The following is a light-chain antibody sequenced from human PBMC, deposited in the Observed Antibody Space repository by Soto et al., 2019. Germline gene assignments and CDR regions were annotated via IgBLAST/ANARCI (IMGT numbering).Light chain of an antibody. J-gene: IGKJ4*01. CDR3: QQYYSYPLT. CDR2: AAS. V-gene: IGKV1-8*01. CDR1: QGISSY. Sequence: AIRXTXXPXXXSXSTGDRVTITCRASQGISSYLAWYQQKPGKAPKLLIYAASTLQSGVPSRFSGSGSGTDFTLTISCLQSEDFATYYCQQYYSYPLTFGGGTKVEIK.